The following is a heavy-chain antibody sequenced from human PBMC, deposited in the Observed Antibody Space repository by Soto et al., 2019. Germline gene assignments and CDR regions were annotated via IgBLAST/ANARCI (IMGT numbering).Heavy chain of an antibody. CDR1: GDTFSSYA. CDR3: ASSVAKYYYYGMDV. V-gene: IGHV1-69*12. J-gene: IGHJ6*02. CDR2: IIPIFGTA. Sequence: QVQLVQSGAEVKKPGSSVKVSCKASGDTFSSYAISWVRQAPGQGLEWMGGIIPIFGTANYAQKFQGRVTITADESTSTAYMELSSLRSEDTAVYYCASSVAKYYYYGMDVWGQGTTVTVSS. D-gene: IGHD5-12*01.